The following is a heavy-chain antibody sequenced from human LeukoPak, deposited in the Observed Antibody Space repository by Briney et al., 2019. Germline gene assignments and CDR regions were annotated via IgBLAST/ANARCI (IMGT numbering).Heavy chain of an antibody. Sequence: SETLSLTCTVSGGSISSSSYYWGWIRQPPGKGLEWIGSIYTSGSTNYNPSLKSRVTISVDTSKNQFSLKLSSVTAADTAVYYCARAYWLYYMDVWGKGTTVTVSS. CDR2: IYTSGST. D-gene: IGHD6-19*01. V-gene: IGHV4-39*07. CDR3: ARAYWLYYMDV. CDR1: GGSISSSSYY. J-gene: IGHJ6*03.